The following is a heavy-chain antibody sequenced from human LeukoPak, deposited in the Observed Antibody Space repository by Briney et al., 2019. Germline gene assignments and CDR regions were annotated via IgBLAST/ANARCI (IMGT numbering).Heavy chain of an antibody. CDR1: GFTFDDYA. V-gene: IGHV3-43*02. CDR2: ISGDGGST. CDR3: GKVLGYYSYYYGMDV. D-gene: IGHD3-3*01. J-gene: IGHJ6*02. Sequence: GGSLRLSCAASGFTFDDYAMHWVRQAPGKGLEWVSLISGDGGSTYYADSVKGRFTISRDNSKNSLYLQMNSLGTEDTALYYSGKVLGYYSYYYGMDVWGQGTTVTVSS.